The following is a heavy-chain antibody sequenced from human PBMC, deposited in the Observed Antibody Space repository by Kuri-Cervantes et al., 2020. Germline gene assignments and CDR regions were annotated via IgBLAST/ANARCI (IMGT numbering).Heavy chain of an antibody. Sequence: ASVKVSCKASGYIFTDYYMHWVRQAPGQGLEWLGWINPFSGGTNYAQKFQGRVTMTRDTSISTAYMELSRLRSDDTAVYYCARAPGYSGYDGPMDVWGKGTTVTDSS. CDR3: ARAPGYSGYDGPMDV. D-gene: IGHD5-12*01. J-gene: IGHJ6*04. CDR1: GYIFTDYY. V-gene: IGHV1-2*02. CDR2: INPFSGGT.